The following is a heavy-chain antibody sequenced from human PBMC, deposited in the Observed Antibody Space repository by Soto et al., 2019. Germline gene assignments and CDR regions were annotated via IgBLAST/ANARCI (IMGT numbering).Heavy chain of an antibody. V-gene: IGHV4-31*03. Sequence: SETLSLTCTVSGGSISSGGYYWSWIRQHPGKGLEWIGYIYYSGSTYYNPSLKSRVTISVDTSKNQFSLKLSSVTAADTAVYYCARSYYYDSSGYYGRNYYGMDVWGQGTTVTVSS. CDR2: IYYSGST. CDR3: ARSYYYDSSGYYGRNYYGMDV. CDR1: GGSISSGGYY. D-gene: IGHD3-22*01. J-gene: IGHJ6*02.